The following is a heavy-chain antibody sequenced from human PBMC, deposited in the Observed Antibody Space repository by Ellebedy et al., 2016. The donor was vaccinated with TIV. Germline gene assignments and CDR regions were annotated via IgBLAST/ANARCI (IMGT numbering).Heavy chain of an antibody. V-gene: IGHV3-7*03. Sequence: PGGSLRLSCAVSGFTFSTSWMSWVRQAPGQGLEWVANMNGDGNERYYVDSVKGRFTISRDNAKNSLYLQMNSLRAEDTAVYYCARGRSFNWGQGTLVTVSS. CDR3: ARGRSFN. D-gene: IGHD3-10*01. J-gene: IGHJ4*02. CDR1: GFTFSTSW. CDR2: MNGDGNER.